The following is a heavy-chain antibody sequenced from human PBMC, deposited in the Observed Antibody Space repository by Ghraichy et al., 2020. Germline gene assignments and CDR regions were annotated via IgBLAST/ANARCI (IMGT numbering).Heavy chain of an antibody. CDR1: GFTFSSYS. D-gene: IGHD4-17*01. V-gene: IGHV3-21*01. CDR2: ISSSSSYI. Sequence: GGSLRLSCAASGFTFSSYSMNWVRQAPGKGLEWVSSISSSSSYIYYADSVKGRFTISRDNAKNSLYLQMNSLRAEDTAVYYCAIEIYGDFAYYFDYWGQGNLVTVSS. CDR3: AIEIYGDFAYYFDY. J-gene: IGHJ4*02.